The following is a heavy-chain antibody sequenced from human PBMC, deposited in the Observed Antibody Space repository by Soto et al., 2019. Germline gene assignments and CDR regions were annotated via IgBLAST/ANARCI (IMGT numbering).Heavy chain of an antibody. CDR3: AREFWYYYDSSGYYPFDY. Sequence: PGGSLRLSCAASGFTFSDYYMSWIRQAPGKGLEWVSYISSSSSYTNYADSVKGRFTISRDNAKNSLYLQMNSLRAEDTAVYYCAREFWYYYDSSGYYPFDYWGQGTLVTVSS. J-gene: IGHJ4*02. V-gene: IGHV3-11*05. D-gene: IGHD3-22*01. CDR2: ISSSSSYT. CDR1: GFTFSDYY.